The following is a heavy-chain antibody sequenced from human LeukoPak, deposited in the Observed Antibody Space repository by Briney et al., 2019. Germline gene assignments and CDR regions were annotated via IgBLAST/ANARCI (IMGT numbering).Heavy chain of an antibody. Sequence: PGGSPRLSCATSGFTFNSYGMNWVRQAPGKGLEWVAFVRSDGGSEYYADSVKGRFSISRDNSKRTVDLQMNSLRLEDTAIYYCAKGSDYYDSSGYSHDAFDIWGQGTMVTVSS. V-gene: IGHV3-30*02. J-gene: IGHJ3*02. D-gene: IGHD3-22*01. CDR3: AKGSDYYDSSGYSHDAFDI. CDR1: GFTFNSYG. CDR2: VRSDGGSE.